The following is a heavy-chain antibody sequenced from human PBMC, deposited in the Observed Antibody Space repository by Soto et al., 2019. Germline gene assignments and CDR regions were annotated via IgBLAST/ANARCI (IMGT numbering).Heavy chain of an antibody. Sequence: PSETLSLTCTVSGGSISSGGYYWSWIRQHPGKGLEWIGYIYYSGSTYYNPSLKSRVTISVDTSKNQFSLKLSSVTAEDTAVYYCAKGPIAARPYYFDYWGQGTLVTVSS. V-gene: IGHV4-31*03. CDR1: GGSISSGGYY. CDR3: AKGPIAARPYYFDY. D-gene: IGHD6-6*01. CDR2: IYYSGST. J-gene: IGHJ4*02.